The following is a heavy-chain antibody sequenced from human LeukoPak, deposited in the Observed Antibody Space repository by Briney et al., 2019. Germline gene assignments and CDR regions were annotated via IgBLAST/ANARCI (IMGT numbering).Heavy chain of an antibody. CDR1: GFTFSTSW. CDR3: ARDLVYYDSSGPGY. V-gene: IGHV3-74*01. CDR2: ITSDGRST. D-gene: IGHD3-22*01. Sequence: GGSLRLSCAASGFTFSTSWMHWVRQPPGKGLVWVSRITSDGRSTSYADSVKGRSTISRDNAKNALYLQMNSLRAEDTAVYYCARDLVYYDSSGPGYWGQGTLVTVSS. J-gene: IGHJ4*02.